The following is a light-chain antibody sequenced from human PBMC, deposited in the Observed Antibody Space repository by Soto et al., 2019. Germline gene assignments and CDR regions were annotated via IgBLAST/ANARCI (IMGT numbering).Light chain of an antibody. J-gene: IGKJ3*01. CDR1: QSISSY. Sequence: DIQMTQSPSSLSASVGDRVTITCRASQSISSYLNWYQQKPGKAPKLLIYAASSLQCGVPSRFSGSGSGTDFTLTISSLQPEDFATYYCQQSYSTPLFTFGPGTKVEIK. CDR3: QQSYSTPLFT. V-gene: IGKV1-39*01. CDR2: AAS.